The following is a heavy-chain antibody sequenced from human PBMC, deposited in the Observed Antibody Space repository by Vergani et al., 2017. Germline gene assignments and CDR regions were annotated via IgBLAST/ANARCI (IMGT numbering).Heavy chain of an antibody. Sequence: EVQLVQSGAEVKKPGESLKISCKGSGYSFTSYCIGWVRQMPGKGLEWMGIIYPGDSDTRYSPSFQGQVTISADKSISTAYLQWSSLKASDTAMYYCARDRSSGYYREADAFDIWGQGTMVTVSS. V-gene: IGHV5-51*01. CDR3: ARDRSSGYYREADAFDI. CDR2: IYPGDSDT. D-gene: IGHD3-22*01. J-gene: IGHJ3*02. CDR1: GYSFTSYC.